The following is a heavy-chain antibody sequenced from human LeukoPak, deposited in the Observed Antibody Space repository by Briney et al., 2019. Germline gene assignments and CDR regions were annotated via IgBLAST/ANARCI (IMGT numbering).Heavy chain of an antibody. CDR3: AKEYSYHYDSSGYLED. V-gene: IGHV3-30*02. CDR1: GFTFSSYG. CDR2: IRYDGSNK. Sequence: PGGSLRLSCAASGFTFSSYGMHWVRQAPGKGLEWVAFIRYDGSNKYYADSVKGRFTISRDNSKNTLYLQMNSLRAEDTAVYYCAKEYSYHYDSSGYLEDWGQGTLVTVSS. D-gene: IGHD3-22*01. J-gene: IGHJ4*02.